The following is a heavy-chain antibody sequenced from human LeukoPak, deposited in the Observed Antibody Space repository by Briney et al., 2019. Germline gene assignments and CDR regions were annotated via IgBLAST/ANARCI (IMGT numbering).Heavy chain of an antibody. Sequence: VASVKVSCKASGYTFTSYDINWVRQASGQGLEWMGWMNPNTGNTGYAQKLQGRVTMTTDTSTSTAYMELRSLRSDDTAVYYCARTYSSSWYFHEPVSYYMDVWGKGTTVTVSS. CDR3: ARTYSSSWYFHEPVSYYMDV. CDR2: MNPNTGNT. CDR1: GYTFTSYD. J-gene: IGHJ6*03. V-gene: IGHV1-8*02. D-gene: IGHD6-13*01.